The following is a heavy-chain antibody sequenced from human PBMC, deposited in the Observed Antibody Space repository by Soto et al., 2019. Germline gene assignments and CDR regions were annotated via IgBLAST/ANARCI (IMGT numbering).Heavy chain of an antibody. J-gene: IGHJ4*02. Sequence: PGGSLRLSCAASGFTFASYAMSWVRQAPGKGLEWVSGISGSGGNTYNADSVKGRFTISRDNSKNTLYLDMISLRAEDTAVYYCAKGLGIAAAGTFDYWGQGTLVTVSS. D-gene: IGHD6-13*01. CDR3: AKGLGIAAAGTFDY. CDR2: ISGSGGNT. CDR1: GFTFASYA. V-gene: IGHV3-23*01.